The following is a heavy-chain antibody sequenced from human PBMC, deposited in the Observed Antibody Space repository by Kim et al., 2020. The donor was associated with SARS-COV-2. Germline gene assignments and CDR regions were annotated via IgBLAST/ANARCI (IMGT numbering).Heavy chain of an antibody. J-gene: IGHJ2*01. D-gene: IGHD6-13*01. CDR1: GFTFSSYA. Sequence: GGSLRLSCAASGFTFSSYAMHWVRQAPGKGLEWVAVISYDGSNKYYADSVKGRFTISRDNSKNTLYLQMNSLRAEDTAVYYCARGLDSREWYFDLWGRGTLVTVSS. V-gene: IGHV3-30*04. CDR2: ISYDGSNK. CDR3: ARGLDSREWYFDL.